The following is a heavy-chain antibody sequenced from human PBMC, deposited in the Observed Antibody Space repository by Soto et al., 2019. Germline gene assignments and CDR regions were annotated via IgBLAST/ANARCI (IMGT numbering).Heavy chain of an antibody. V-gene: IGHV3-21*01. Sequence: GGSLRLSCAASGFTFTRYSMNWVRQAPGKGLEWVSSISSATNYIYYADSMKGRFTVSRDNAKNSVYLEMNSLSAEDTAVYYCARESEDLTSNFDYWGQGTLVTVSS. CDR1: GFTFTRYS. CDR2: ISSATNYI. CDR3: ARESEDLTSNFDY. J-gene: IGHJ4*02.